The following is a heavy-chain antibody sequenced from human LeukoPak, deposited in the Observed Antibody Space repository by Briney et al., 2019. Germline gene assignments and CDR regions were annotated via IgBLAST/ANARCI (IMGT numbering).Heavy chain of an antibody. CDR1: GGSISSYY. CDR3: ARLVAGTNWFDP. V-gene: IGHV4-4*09. D-gene: IGHD6-19*01. Sequence: SETLSLTCTVSGGSISSYYWSWIRQPPGKGLEWIGYIYTSGSTNYNPSLKSRVTISVDTSKNQFSLKLSSVTAADTAVYYCARLVAGTNWFDPWGQGTLVTVSS. CDR2: IYTSGST. J-gene: IGHJ5*02.